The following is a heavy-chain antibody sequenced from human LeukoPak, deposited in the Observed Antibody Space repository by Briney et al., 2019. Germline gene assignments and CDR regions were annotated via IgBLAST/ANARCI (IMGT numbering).Heavy chain of an antibody. D-gene: IGHD3-10*01. CDR2: ISASGGST. Sequence: PGGSLRLSCAASGFTFSSYAMSWVRQAPGKGLEWVSSISASGGSTYNADSVKGRFTISRDNAKNSLYLQMNSLRAEDTAVYYCARRRGVNNYFDYWGQGTLVTVSS. V-gene: IGHV3-23*01. J-gene: IGHJ4*02. CDR3: ARRRGVNNYFDY. CDR1: GFTFSSYA.